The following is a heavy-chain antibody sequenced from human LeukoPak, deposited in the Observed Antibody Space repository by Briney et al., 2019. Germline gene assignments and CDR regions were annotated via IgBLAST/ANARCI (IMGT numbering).Heavy chain of an antibody. Sequence: SETLSLTCTVSGGSISSYYWSWIRQPPGKGLEWIGYIYSSGSTNYNASLKSRVTISVDTSKNQFSLKLSSVTAADTAVYYCARSRVFYGTLDYWGQGTLVTVSS. D-gene: IGHD4-17*01. CDR1: GGSISSYY. J-gene: IGHJ4*02. V-gene: IGHV4-59*01. CDR2: IYSSGST. CDR3: ARSRVFYGTLDY.